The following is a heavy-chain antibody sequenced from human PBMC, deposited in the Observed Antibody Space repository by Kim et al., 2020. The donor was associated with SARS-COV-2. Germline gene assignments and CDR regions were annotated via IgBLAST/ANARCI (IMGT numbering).Heavy chain of an antibody. CDR1: GFTFGDYA. CDR2: ISWNSGSI. D-gene: IGHD2-15*01. J-gene: IGHJ4*02. CDR3: AKDSSGGSYGRAYFDY. Sequence: GGSLRLSCAASGFTFGDYAMHWVRQAPGKGLEWVSGISWNSGSIGYADSVKGRFTISRDNAKNSLYLQMNSLRAEDTALYYCAKDSSGGSYGRAYFDYWGQGTLVTVSS. V-gene: IGHV3-9*01.